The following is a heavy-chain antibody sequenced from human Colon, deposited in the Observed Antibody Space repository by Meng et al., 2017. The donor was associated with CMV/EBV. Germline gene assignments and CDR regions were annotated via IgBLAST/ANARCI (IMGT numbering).Heavy chain of an antibody. CDR3: AREDRREGAIKHAFYYGMDV. Sequence: GSLRLSCIVSGGSITRSSYYWAWIRQSPEKGREWIGSINYSGSTNYNLSLKSRVTISVDMSKSQFSLRLRSVTAADTAVYYCAREDRREGAIKHAFYYGMDVWGQGTTVTVSS. V-gene: IGHV4-39*07. CDR2: INYSGST. D-gene: IGHD3-16*01. CDR1: GGSITRSSYY. J-gene: IGHJ6*02.